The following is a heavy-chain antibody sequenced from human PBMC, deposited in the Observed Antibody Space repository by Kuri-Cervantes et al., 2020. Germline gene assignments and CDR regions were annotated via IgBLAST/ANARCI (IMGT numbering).Heavy chain of an antibody. J-gene: IGHJ6*02. CDR2: IIPIFGTA. D-gene: IGHD5-18*01. CDR3: ARGAAMDPNYYYGMDV. Sequence: SVKVSCKASGGTFSSYAISWVRQAPGQGLEWMGGIIPIFGTANYAQKFQGRVTITADESTSTAYMGLSSLRSEDTAVYYCARGAAMDPNYYYGMDVWGQGTMVNVSS. V-gene: IGHV1-69*13. CDR1: GGTFSSYA.